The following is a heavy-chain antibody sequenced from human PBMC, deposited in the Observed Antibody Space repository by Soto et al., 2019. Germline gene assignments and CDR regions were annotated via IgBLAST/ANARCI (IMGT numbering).Heavy chain of an antibody. CDR1: GFTFSSNG. D-gene: IGHD3-22*01. Sequence: QVQLVESGGGVVQPGGSLRLSCAASGFTFSSNGMHWVRQAPGKGLEWVAGIQNDGSNEYYADSVKGRFTISRDNSRNRLYLQMHSLRGEDTAVYYCARDYDDRGYYNWGQGILVTVSS. CDR3: ARDYDDRGYYN. V-gene: IGHV3-33*05. CDR2: IQNDGSNE. J-gene: IGHJ4*02.